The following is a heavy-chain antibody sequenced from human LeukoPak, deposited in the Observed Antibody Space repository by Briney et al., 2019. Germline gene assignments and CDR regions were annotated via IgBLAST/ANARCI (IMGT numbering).Heavy chain of an antibody. CDR2: IGTAGDT. CDR3: ARGIAVADYYYYGMDV. CDR1: GFTFSSYD. Sequence: GGSLRLSCAASGFTFSSYDMHWVRQATGKGLEWVSAIGTAGDTYYPGSVKGRLTISRENAKNSLYLQMNCLRAGDTAVYYCARGIAVADYYYYGMDVWGQGTTVTVSS. J-gene: IGHJ6*02. D-gene: IGHD6-19*01. V-gene: IGHV3-13*01.